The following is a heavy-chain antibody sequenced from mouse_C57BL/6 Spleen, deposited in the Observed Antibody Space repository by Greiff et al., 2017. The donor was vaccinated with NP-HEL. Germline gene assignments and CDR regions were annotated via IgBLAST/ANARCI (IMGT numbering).Heavy chain of an antibody. V-gene: IGHV1-69*01. D-gene: IGHD1-1*01. Sequence: VQLQQPGAELVMPGASVKLSCKASGYTFTSYWMHWVKQRPGQGLEWIGEIDPSDSYTNYNQKFKGKSTLTVDKSSSTAYMQLSSLTSADSAVYYCARGGYYGSSYQGYFDVWGTGTTVTVSS. CDR1: GYTFTSYW. J-gene: IGHJ1*03. CDR3: ARGGYYGSSYQGYFDV. CDR2: IDPSDSYT.